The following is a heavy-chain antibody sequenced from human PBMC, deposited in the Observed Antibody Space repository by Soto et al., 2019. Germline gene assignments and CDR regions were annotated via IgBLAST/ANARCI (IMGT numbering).Heavy chain of an antibody. CDR1: GGSFSGYY. CDR2: INHSGST. CDR3: ASHVDTARGVDY. J-gene: IGHJ4*02. V-gene: IGHV4-34*01. Sequence: SETLSLTCAVYGGSFSGYYWSWIRQPPGKGLEWIGEINHSGSTNYNPSLKSRVTISVDTSKNQFSLKLSSVTAADTAVYYCASHVDTARGVDYWGQGTLVTVSS. D-gene: IGHD5-18*01.